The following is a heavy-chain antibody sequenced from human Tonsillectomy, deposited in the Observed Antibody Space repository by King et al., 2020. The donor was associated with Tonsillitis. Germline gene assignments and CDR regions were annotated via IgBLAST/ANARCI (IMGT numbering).Heavy chain of an antibody. Sequence: VQLVESGAEVKKPGASVKVSCKASGYTFTNYYIQGIRQAPGQGLEWVGIINPGGDTTSYAQKFQGRLTMVRDTATRTIYMELSSLRSEDTTVFYCARWDTSVVCQHWRQGTRDTVST. J-gene: IGHJ4*02. CDR3: ARWDTSVVCQH. D-gene: IGHD5-18*01. CDR1: GYTFTNYY. CDR2: INPGGDTT. V-gene: IGHV1-46*01.